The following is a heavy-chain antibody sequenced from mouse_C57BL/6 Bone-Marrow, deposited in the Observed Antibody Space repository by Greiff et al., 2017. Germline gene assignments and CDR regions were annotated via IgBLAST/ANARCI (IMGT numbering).Heavy chain of an antibody. CDR3: ARRGSYYGSSPYYFDY. D-gene: IGHD1-1*01. V-gene: IGHV1-64*01. CDR2: IHPNSGST. J-gene: IGHJ2*01. Sequence: QVQLQQPGAELVKPGASVKLSCKASGYTFTSYWMHWVKQRPGQGLEWIGMIHPNSGSTNYNEKFKSKATLTVDKSSSTAYMQLSSLTSEDSAFYYCARRGSYYGSSPYYFDYWCQGTTLTVSS. CDR1: GYTFTSYW.